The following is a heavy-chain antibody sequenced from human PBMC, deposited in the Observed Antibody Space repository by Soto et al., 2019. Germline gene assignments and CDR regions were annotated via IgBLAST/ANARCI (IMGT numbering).Heavy chain of an antibody. D-gene: IGHD3-22*01. V-gene: IGHV3-30-3*01. CDR2: VSYDGSKQ. CDR1: GLTFSNYA. CDR3: ARDRVYYYDNSGYYNFDY. J-gene: IGHJ4*02. Sequence: QVQLVESGGGVVQPGRSLRVSCAASGLTFSNYAMHWVRQAPGTGLEWVAVVSYDGSKQFYADSVEGRFTISRDSSKSTLYLHMDNLREEDTAVYYCARDRVYYYDNSGYYNFDYWGQGTLVTVSS.